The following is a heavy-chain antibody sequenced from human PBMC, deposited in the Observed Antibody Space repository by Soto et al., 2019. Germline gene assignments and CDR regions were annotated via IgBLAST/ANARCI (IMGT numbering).Heavy chain of an antibody. CDR3: ARSQSGNGNSYSPFEY. J-gene: IGHJ4*02. Sequence: QVQLVQSGAEVKKPGSSVKVSCTTSGDTFRSNVISWVRQAPGQGLEWMGGIIPMYGTANYEQRFHGRVSITADDSTRTAYMELTSLRSEDTAVYYCARSQSGNGNSYSPFEYWGQGTLVTVSS. V-gene: IGHV1-69*01. D-gene: IGHD1-26*01. CDR1: GDTFRSNV. CDR2: IIPMYGTA.